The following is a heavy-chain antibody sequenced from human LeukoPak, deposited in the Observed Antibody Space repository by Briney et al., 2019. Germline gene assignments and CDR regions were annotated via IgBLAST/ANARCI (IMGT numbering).Heavy chain of an antibody. CDR3: AKDPPMAAFDY. CDR1: GFTFSNYD. CDR2: ISGSGGST. J-gene: IGHJ4*02. Sequence: GGTLRLSCAASGFTFSNYDMSWVRQAPGKGLEWVSAISGSGGSTYYADSVKGQFTISRDNSKNTLYLQTNSLRAEDTAVYYCAKDPPMAAFDYWGQGTLVTVSS. V-gene: IGHV3-23*01. D-gene: IGHD5-24*01.